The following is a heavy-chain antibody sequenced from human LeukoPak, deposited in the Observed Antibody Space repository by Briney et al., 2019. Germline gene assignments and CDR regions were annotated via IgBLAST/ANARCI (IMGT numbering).Heavy chain of an antibody. D-gene: IGHD5-24*01. CDR2: IYYSGST. Sequence: SETLSLTCTVSGGSIRSSSYYWGWIRQPPGKGLEWIGSIYYSGSTYYKSSLKSRVTISVDTSKNQFSLKLSSVTAADTAVYYCARQILFHSERWLQFFDYWGQGILVTVSS. J-gene: IGHJ4*02. CDR1: GGSIRSSSYY. V-gene: IGHV4-39*01. CDR3: ARQILFHSERWLQFFDY.